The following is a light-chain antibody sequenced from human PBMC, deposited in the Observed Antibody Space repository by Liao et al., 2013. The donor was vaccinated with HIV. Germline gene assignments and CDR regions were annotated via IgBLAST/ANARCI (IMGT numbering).Light chain of an antibody. V-gene: IGLV3-21*01. Sequence: SYELTQPPSVSVAPGKTASITCGGNNIGSKSVHWYQQKPGQAPVLLIYKDSERPSGIPERFSGSSSGTTVTLTISGVQAEDEADYYCQAWDDSAHVVFGGGSKLTVL. CDR3: QAWDDSAHVV. CDR2: KDS. J-gene: IGLJ2*01. CDR1: NIGSKS.